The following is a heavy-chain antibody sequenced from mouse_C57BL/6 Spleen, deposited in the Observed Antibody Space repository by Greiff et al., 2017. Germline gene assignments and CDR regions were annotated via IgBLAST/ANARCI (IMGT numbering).Heavy chain of an antibody. CDR3: ARTTVVARWYFDV. J-gene: IGHJ1*03. Sequence: QVQLQQPGAELVRPGSSVKLSCKASGYTFTSYWMHWVKQRPIQGLEWIGNIDPSDSETHYNQKFKDKATLTVDKSSSTAYMQLSSLTSEDSAVYYCARTTVVARWYFDVWGTGTTVTVSS. D-gene: IGHD1-1*01. CDR1: GYTFTSYW. CDR2: IDPSDSET. V-gene: IGHV1-52*01.